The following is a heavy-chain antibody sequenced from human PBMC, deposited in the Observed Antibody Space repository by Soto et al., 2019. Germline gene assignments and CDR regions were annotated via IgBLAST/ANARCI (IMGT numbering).Heavy chain of an antibody. D-gene: IGHD5-12*01. CDR3: AMNPHRSNSGYDLVDY. Sequence: TLSLTCTVSGDSISSGDYYWSWIRQPPGKGLEWIGYIYYSGSTYYNPSLKSRVTISVDTSKNQFSLKLSSVTAADTAVYYCAMNPHRSNSGYDLVDYWGQGTLVTVSS. CDR2: IYYSGST. CDR1: GDSISSGDYY. V-gene: IGHV4-30-4*01. J-gene: IGHJ4*02.